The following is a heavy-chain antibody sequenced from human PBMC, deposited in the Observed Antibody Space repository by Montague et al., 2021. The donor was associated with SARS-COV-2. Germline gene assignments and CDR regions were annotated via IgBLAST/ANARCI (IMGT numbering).Heavy chain of an antibody. V-gene: IGHV4-4*02. Sequence: SETLSLTCGVSGASVTSTNWWSWVRQPTGKGLEWIGEIYHTGNTNYSPFLKNRVSISLDKSKNQLSLRLNSVTAADTAVYYCASPKEGSGYYRPFDYWGQGILVTVSS. CDR3: ASPKEGSGYYRPFDY. CDR2: IYHTGNT. J-gene: IGHJ4*02. D-gene: IGHD3-22*01. CDR1: GASVTSTNW.